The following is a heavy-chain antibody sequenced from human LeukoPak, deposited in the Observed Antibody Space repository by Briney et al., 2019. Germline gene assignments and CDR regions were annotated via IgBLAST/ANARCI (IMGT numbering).Heavy chain of an antibody. D-gene: IGHD2-2*01. CDR3: ARLLVPAAINYYYYMDV. J-gene: IGHJ6*03. CDR1: GGSISSGSYY. CDR2: INTSGST. Sequence: SQTLSLTCTVSGGSISSGSYYWSWIRQPAGKGLEWIGRINTSGSTNYNPSLKSRVTISVDTSMNQFSLKLSSVTAADTAVYYCARLLVPAAINYYYYMDVWGKGTTVTVSS. V-gene: IGHV4-61*02.